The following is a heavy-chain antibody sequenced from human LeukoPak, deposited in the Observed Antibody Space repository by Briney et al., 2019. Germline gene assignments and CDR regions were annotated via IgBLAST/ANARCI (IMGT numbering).Heavy chain of an antibody. CDR3: ASALHYGGNVGAFDI. CDR2: IYYSGST. CDR1: GGSISSGDYY. D-gene: IGHD4-23*01. V-gene: IGHV4-30-4*08. J-gene: IGHJ3*02. Sequence: SQTLSLTCTVSGGSISSGDYYWSWIRQPPGKGLEWIGYIYYSGSTYYNPSLKSRVTISVDTSKNQFSLKLSSVTAADTAVYYCASALHYGGNVGAFDIWGQGTMVTVSS.